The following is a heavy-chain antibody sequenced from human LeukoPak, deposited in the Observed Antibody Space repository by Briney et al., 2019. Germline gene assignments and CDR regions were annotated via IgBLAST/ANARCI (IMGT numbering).Heavy chain of an antibody. CDR1: GFSPSTSGVG. J-gene: IGHJ3*02. Sequence: ESGPTLVKPTQTLTLTCTFSGFSPSTSGVGVGWIRQPPGKALEWLALIYWNDDKRYSPSLKSRLTITRDTSKNQVVLTMTNMDPVDTATYYCALLYSYGQTSPAFDIWGQGTMVTVSS. D-gene: IGHD5-18*01. CDR2: IYWNDDK. CDR3: ALLYSYGQTSPAFDI. V-gene: IGHV2-5*01.